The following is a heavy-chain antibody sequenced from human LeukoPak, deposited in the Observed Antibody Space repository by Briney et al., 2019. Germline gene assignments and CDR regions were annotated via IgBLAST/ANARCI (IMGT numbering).Heavy chain of an antibody. Sequence: GGSLRLSCAAPGFTVSSNYMSWVRQAPGKGLEWVSVIYSGGSTYYADSVKGRFTISRDNSKNTLYLQMNSLRAEDTAVYYCARRGYSYGYNYFDYWGQGTLVTVSS. V-gene: IGHV3-66*01. CDR1: GFTVSSNY. CDR3: ARRGYSYGYNYFDY. CDR2: IYSGGST. D-gene: IGHD5-18*01. J-gene: IGHJ4*02.